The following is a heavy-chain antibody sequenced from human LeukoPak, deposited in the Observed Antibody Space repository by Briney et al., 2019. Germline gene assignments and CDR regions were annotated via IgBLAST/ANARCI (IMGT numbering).Heavy chain of an antibody. CDR2: IYENGGTT. Sequence: GGSLRLSCVGSGFTFRSHAMSWVRQAPEKGLEFVSGIYENGGTTYYADSVKGRFSISRDNSKNTLYLQMNSLRAEDTAVYYCARAGRDGYNYADYWGQGTLVTVSS. CDR3: ARAGRDGYNYADY. J-gene: IGHJ4*02. CDR1: GFTFRSHA. V-gene: IGHV3-23*01. D-gene: IGHD5-24*01.